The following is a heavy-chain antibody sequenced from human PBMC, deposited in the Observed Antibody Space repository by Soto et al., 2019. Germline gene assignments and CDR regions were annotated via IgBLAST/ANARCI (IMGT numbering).Heavy chain of an antibody. D-gene: IGHD3-3*02. CDR2: IYYSGST. J-gene: IGHJ3*02. V-gene: IGHV4-59*01. CDR3: AREDLSSFGAFDI. CDR1: GGSISSYY. Sequence: PSETLSLTCTVSGGSISSYYWSWIRQPPGKGLEWIGYIYYSGSTNYNPSLKSRVTISVDTSKNQFSLKLSSVTAADTAVYYCAREDLSSFGAFDIWGQGTMLTVSS.